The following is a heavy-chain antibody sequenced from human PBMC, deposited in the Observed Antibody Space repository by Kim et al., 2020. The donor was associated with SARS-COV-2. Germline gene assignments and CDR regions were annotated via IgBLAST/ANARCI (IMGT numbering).Heavy chain of an antibody. J-gene: IGHJ6*02. CDR2: IYTSGST. CDR3: ASSTGSYYYYGMDV. V-gene: IGHV4-61*02. Sequence: SETLSLTCTVSGGSISSGSYYWSWIRQPAGKGLEWIGRIYTSGSTNYNLSLKSRVTISVDTSKNQFSLKLSSVTAADTAVYYCASSTGSYYYYGMDVWGQGTTVTVSS. CDR1: GGSISSGSYY. D-gene: IGHD4-17*01.